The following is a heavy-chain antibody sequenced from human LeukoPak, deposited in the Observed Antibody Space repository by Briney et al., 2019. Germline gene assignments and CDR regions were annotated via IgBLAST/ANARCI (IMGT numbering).Heavy chain of an antibody. D-gene: IGHD3-9*01. CDR2: IYTSGST. V-gene: IGHV4-61*02. CDR3: ARSGYYDILTGLLYFDY. J-gene: IGHJ4*02. Sequence: SQTLSLTCTVSGRSMSSGSYYWSWIRQPAGKGLERIGRIYTSGSTNYNPSLKSRVTISVDTSKNQFSLKLSSVTAADTAVYYCARSGYYDILTGLLYFDYWGQGTLVTVSS. CDR1: GRSMSSGSYY.